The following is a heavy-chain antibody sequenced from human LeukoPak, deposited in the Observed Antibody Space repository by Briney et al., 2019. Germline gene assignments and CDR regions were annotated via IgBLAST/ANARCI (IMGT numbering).Heavy chain of an antibody. CDR2: IYYSGST. J-gene: IGHJ5*02. D-gene: IGHD5-24*01. Sequence: PSETLSLTCTVCGGSISSYYWSWIRQPPGKGLEWIGYIYYSGSTNYNPSLKCRVTISVDTSKNQFSLKLSSVTAADTAVYYCARDRSIDGYSRYNWFDPWGQGTLVTVSS. CDR1: GGSISSYY. CDR3: ARDRSIDGYSRYNWFDP. V-gene: IGHV4-59*01.